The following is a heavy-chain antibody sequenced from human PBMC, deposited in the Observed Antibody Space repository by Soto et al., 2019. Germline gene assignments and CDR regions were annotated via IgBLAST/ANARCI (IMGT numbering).Heavy chain of an antibody. CDR1: GGTFNNYA. CDR3: AREVTVASYSFDF. CDR2: IIPIFNSA. V-gene: IGHV1-69*01. D-gene: IGHD5-12*01. Sequence: QVQLVQSGAEVKRPGSSVKVSCTASGGTFNNYALSWVRQAPGQGLEWMGGIIPIFNSANYAQKFQGRVTITADDSMSTAYMELRSLRPDDTAVYYCAREVTVASYSFDFWGQGTLVTVSS. J-gene: IGHJ4*02.